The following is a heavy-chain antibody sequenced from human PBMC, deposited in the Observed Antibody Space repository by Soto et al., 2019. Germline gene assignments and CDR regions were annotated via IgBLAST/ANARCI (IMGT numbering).Heavy chain of an antibody. D-gene: IGHD4-17*01. Sequence: PSETLALTCTVSDGSISRSSYYWAWVRQPPGKGLEWIGSIYYSGTTYYNPSLKSRVTISEDTSKNQFSLKLNSVTAADTAVYYCARRYGPGFDYWGQGTLVTVSS. J-gene: IGHJ4*02. CDR3: ARRYGPGFDY. V-gene: IGHV4-39*01. CDR2: IYYSGTT. CDR1: DGSISRSSYY.